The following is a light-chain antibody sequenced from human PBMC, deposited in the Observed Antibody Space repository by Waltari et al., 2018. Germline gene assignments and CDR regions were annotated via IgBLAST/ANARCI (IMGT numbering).Light chain of an antibody. J-gene: IGLJ3*02. Sequence: QLVLTQSPSASASLGASVKLTCTLSSGHSTNAIAWHQQRPEKGPRYLMKVSSECSHNKGDEIPDRFSGASSGAERYLTISSRQSEDEADYYCQTGGHGTWVFGGGTKLTVL. V-gene: IGLV4-69*01. CDR1: SGHSTNA. CDR3: QTGGHGTWV. CDR2: VSSECSH.